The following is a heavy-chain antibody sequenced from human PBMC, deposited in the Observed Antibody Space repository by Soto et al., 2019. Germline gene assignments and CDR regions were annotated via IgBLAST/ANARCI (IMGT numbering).Heavy chain of an antibody. J-gene: IGHJ6*02. Sequence: SVKVSCKASGFTFTNSAVQWVRQARGRRLEWIGWIVVATANTDYAQKFQERVAITRDMSTSTTYMELSSLRSEDTAVYYCAAGVMAGQEYYYGMDVWGQGTTVTVSS. D-gene: IGHD3-16*01. CDR2: IVVATANT. CDR3: AAGVMAGQEYYYGMDV. V-gene: IGHV1-58*01. CDR1: GFTFTNSA.